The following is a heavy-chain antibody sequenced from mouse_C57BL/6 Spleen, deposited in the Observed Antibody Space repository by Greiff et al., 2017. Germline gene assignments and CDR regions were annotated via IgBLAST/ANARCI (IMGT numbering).Heavy chain of an antibody. CDR2: ISYDGSN. Sequence: ESGPGLVKPSQSLSLTCAVTGYSITSGYYWNWIRPLPGNKLEWMGYISYDGSNNYKPSLKNRISITRDTSKNQFFLKLNSVTTEDTATYYCAVDSSCSAWFAYWGQGTLVTVSA. CDR3: AVDSSCSAWFAY. J-gene: IGHJ3*01. CDR1: GYSITSGYY. D-gene: IGHD3-2*02. V-gene: IGHV3-6*01.